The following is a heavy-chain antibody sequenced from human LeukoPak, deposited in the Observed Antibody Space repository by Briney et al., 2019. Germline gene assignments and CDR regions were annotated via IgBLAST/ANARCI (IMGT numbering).Heavy chain of an antibody. D-gene: IGHD4-23*01. CDR2: ISSRGDST. V-gene: IGHV3-23*01. CDR1: GFIFSNYA. CDR3: VKGPRPDVTVAHTVEN. J-gene: IGHJ4*02. Sequence: GSLGLPCAASGFIFSNYAMSWVRQVPGRGLEWVSTISSRGDSTYVADSVKGRFTISRDNSKNSLYPQMNTVRAEDTAVYYCVKGPRPDVTVAHTVENWGQGTLVTVSS.